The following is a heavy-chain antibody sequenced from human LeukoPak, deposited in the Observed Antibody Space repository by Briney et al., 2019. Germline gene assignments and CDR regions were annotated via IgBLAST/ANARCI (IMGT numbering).Heavy chain of an antibody. CDR3: AKKGDYASYFDY. V-gene: IGHV3-23*01. Sequence: GGSLRLSCAASEFSFITNAMFWVRQAPGKGLEWVSAISGSGGNTYHADSVKGRFTISRDNSKNTLYLQMNSLRAEDTAVYYCAKKGDYASYFDYWGQGTLVTVSS. J-gene: IGHJ4*02. D-gene: IGHD4-17*01. CDR2: ISGSGGNT. CDR1: EFSFITNA.